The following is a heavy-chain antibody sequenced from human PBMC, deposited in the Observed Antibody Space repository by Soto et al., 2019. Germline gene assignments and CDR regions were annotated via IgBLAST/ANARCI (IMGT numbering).Heavy chain of an antibody. V-gene: IGHV3-30-3*01. Sequence: QVQLVESGGGVVQPGRSLRLSCAASGFTFSSYAMHWVRQAPGKGLEWVAVISYDGSNKYYADSVKGRFTISRDNSKNTLYLQMNSMRAEDTAVYYCARERATIASSIAYFDYWGQGTLVTVSS. J-gene: IGHJ4*02. CDR2: ISYDGSNK. D-gene: IGHD6-6*01. CDR1: GFTFSSYA. CDR3: ARERATIASSIAYFDY.